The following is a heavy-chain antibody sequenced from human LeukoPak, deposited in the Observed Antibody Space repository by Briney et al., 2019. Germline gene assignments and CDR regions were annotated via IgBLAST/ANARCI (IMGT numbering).Heavy chain of an antibody. Sequence: GGSLRLSCAASGFTFSSYWMHWVRQAPGKGLVWVSRINSDGSSTSYADSVKGRFTISRDNAKNTLYLQMNSLRTEDTAVYYCASPPTVTTFDSWGQGTLVTVSS. D-gene: IGHD4-11*01. CDR1: GFTFSSYW. V-gene: IGHV3-74*01. CDR2: INSDGSST. CDR3: ASPPTVTTFDS. J-gene: IGHJ4*02.